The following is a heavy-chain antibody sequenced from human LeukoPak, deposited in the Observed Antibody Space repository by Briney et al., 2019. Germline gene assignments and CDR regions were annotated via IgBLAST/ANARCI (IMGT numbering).Heavy chain of an antibody. J-gene: IGHJ4*02. Sequence: GGSLRLSCAASGFTVSSNYMSWVRQAPGKGLEWVAVISYDGSSKYYADSVKGRFTISRDNSKNTLYLQMNSLRAEGTAVYYCARPKDYYGSGSLDYWGQGTLVTVSS. D-gene: IGHD3-10*01. V-gene: IGHV3-30*05. CDR3: ARPKDYYGSGSLDY. CDR2: ISYDGSSK. CDR1: GFTVSSNY.